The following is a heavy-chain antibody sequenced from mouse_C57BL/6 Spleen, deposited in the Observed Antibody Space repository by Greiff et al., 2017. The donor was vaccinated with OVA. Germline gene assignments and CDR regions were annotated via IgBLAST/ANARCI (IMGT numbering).Heavy chain of an antibody. CDR3: ASRREFAY. CDR1: GFTFSDYG. Sequence: EVKLVESGGGLVKPGGSLKLSCAASGFTFSDYGMHWVRQAPEKGLEWVAYISSGSSTIYYADTVKGRFTISRDNAKNTLFLQMTRLRSEDTAMYYCASRREFAYWGQGTLVTVSA. J-gene: IGHJ3*01. CDR2: ISSGSSTI. V-gene: IGHV5-17*01.